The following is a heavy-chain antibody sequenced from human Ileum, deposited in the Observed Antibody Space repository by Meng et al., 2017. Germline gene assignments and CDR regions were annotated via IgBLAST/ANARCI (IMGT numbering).Heavy chain of an antibody. CDR3: ARRSTGTAPYFFDY. CDR2: INQDGSDK. V-gene: IGHV3-7*01. J-gene: IGHJ4*02. CDR1: GFTFSNYW. D-gene: IGHD6-13*01. Sequence: GESLKISCAASGFTFSNYWMSWVRQAPGKGLEWVANINQDGSDKQYVDAVKGRFIVSRDNAKSSLFLQMNSLRAEDTAVYYCARRSTGTAPYFFDYWGQGTLVTVSS.